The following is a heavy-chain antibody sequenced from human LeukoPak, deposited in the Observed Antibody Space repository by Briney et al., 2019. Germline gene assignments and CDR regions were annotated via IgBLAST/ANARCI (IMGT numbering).Heavy chain of an antibody. Sequence: SETLSLTCTVSGGSISSSSYYWGWIRQPPGKGLEWIGSIYYSGSTYYNPSLKSRVTISVDTSKNQFSLKLSSVTAADTAVYYCATPETDYYDSSGYYWEVWGQGTLVTVSS. J-gene: IGHJ4*02. CDR2: IYYSGST. V-gene: IGHV4-39*07. D-gene: IGHD3-22*01. CDR3: ATPETDYYDSSGYYWEV. CDR1: GGSISSSSYY.